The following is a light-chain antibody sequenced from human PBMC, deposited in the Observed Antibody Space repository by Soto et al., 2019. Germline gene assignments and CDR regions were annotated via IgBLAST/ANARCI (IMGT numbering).Light chain of an antibody. CDR1: SSNIGAGYD. CDR2: GNS. CDR3: QSYDSSLSSYV. J-gene: IGLJ1*01. Sequence: QLVLTQPPSVSGAPGQRVTISCTGSSSNIGAGYDVHWYQQLPGTAPKLLIYGNSNRPSGVPDRFSGSKSGTSASLAITGLQAEEEADYYCQSYDSSLSSYVFGTGTKLTVL. V-gene: IGLV1-40*01.